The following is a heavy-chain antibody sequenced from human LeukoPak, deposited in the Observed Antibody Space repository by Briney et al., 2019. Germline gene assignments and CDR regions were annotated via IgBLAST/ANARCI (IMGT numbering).Heavy chain of an antibody. CDR2: VIPIFSTT. CDR1: GGTFNSYA. J-gene: IGHJ4*02. Sequence: SVKVSCKASGGTFNSYAISWVRQAPGQGLEWMGAVIPIFSTTNYAQKFQGRVAITTDESTNTAYMELTSLKSEDTAVYYCARAPPKQLLHLYWGQGTLVTVSS. D-gene: IGHD6-13*01. CDR3: ARAPPKQLLHLY. V-gene: IGHV1-69*05.